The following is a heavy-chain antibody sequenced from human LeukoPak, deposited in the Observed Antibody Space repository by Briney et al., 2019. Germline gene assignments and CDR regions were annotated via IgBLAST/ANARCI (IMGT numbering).Heavy chain of an antibody. V-gene: IGHV1-18*01. Sequence: ASVKVSCKASGYTSTSYGFSWVRQAPGQGLEWMGWINAYNGNTNYAQKLQGRVTMTTDTSTSTAYMELRSLRFDDTAVYYCAREVGGWFDYWGQGTLVTVSS. J-gene: IGHJ4*02. D-gene: IGHD6-19*01. CDR3: AREVGGWFDY. CDR1: GYTSTSYG. CDR2: INAYNGNT.